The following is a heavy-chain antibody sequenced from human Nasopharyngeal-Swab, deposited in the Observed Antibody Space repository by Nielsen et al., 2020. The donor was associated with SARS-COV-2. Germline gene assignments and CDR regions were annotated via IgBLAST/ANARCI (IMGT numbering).Heavy chain of an antibody. CDR1: GFTFSSYA. J-gene: IGHJ6*02. V-gene: IGHV3-23*01. CDR2: ISGSGGST. Sequence: GESLKISYAASGFTFSSYAMSWVRQAPGKGLEWVSAISGSGGSTYYADSVKGRFTISRDNSKNTLYLQMNSLRAEDTAVYYCAKLFGMDVWGQGTTVTVSS. CDR3: AKLFGMDV.